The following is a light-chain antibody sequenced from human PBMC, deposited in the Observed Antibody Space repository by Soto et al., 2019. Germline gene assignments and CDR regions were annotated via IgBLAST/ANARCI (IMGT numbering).Light chain of an antibody. Sequence: DIQMTQSPSSLSASVGDRVTITCRASQSISSYLNWYQQKPGKAPKLLIYAASSLQSGVPSRFSGSGTGSDFTLTISTLQPEDFATYYCQQSYSTPLGYTFGQGTKLESK. CDR3: QQSYSTPLGYT. J-gene: IGKJ2*01. CDR2: AAS. V-gene: IGKV1-39*01. CDR1: QSISSY.